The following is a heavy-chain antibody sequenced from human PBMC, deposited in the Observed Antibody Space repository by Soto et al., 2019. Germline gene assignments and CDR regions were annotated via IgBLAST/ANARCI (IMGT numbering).Heavy chain of an antibody. J-gene: IGHJ4*02. CDR1: GFTFSSYA. Sequence: EVQLLESGGGLVQPGGSLRLSCAASGFTFSSYAMSWVRQAPGKGLEWVSSISGSGGSTYYADSVKGRFTISRDNSKNTLDLQMNSLRAEDTAVYYCAKNMGFGRAVAGTYQPGDEAFDYWGQGTLVTVSS. V-gene: IGHV3-23*01. D-gene: IGHD6-19*01. CDR2: ISGSGGST. CDR3: AKNMGFGRAVAGTYQPGDEAFDY.